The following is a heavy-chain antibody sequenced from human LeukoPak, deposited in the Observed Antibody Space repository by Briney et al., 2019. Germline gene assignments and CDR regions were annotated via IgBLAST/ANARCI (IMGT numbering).Heavy chain of an antibody. V-gene: IGHV4-61*02. CDR2: IYTSGTT. CDR1: GGSISSGSYY. CDR3: ARVLRGTLRNYYGSGSYLVFDY. J-gene: IGHJ4*02. Sequence: SETLSLTCNVSGGSISSGSYYWSWIRQPAGKGLEWIGRIYTSGTTNYNPSLKSRVTISVDTSKNQFSLKLKSVTAADTAVYYCARVLRGTLRNYYGSGSYLVFDYWGQGTLVTVSS. D-gene: IGHD3-10*01.